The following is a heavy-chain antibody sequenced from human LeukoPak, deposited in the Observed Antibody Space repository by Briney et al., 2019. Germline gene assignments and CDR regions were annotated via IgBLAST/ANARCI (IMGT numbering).Heavy chain of an antibody. V-gene: IGHV3-64*01. CDR3: ARGRQGAKTRYFDL. J-gene: IGHJ2*01. CDR1: GIIFINYA. D-gene: IGHD1-26*01. Sequence: GGSLRLSCAASGIIFINYAMHWVRQGPGKGLECISTISSDGGSTYYANSVKGRFTISRDNSKNTLYLQMGSLRAEDMAVYYCARGRQGAKTRYFDLWGRGTRVTVSS. CDR2: ISSDGGST.